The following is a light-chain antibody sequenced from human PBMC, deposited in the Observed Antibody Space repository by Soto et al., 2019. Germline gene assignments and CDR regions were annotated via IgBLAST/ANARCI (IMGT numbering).Light chain of an antibody. V-gene: IGKV1-39*01. CDR1: QTINAF. Sequence: DIPMTQSPSSLSASLGDRVTITCRASQTINAFLHWYQQKPGQAPKLLIYAASRLQTGVPSRFTGSGSGTDFTLTISSLRPEDSATYFCQQSYSTSWTFGQGTKVEIK. CDR3: QQSYSTSWT. J-gene: IGKJ1*01. CDR2: AAS.